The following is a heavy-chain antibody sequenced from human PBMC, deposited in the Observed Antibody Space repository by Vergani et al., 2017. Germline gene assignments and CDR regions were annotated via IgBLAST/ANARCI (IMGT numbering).Heavy chain of an antibody. D-gene: IGHD3-10*01. Sequence: EVQLLESGGGLVQPGGSLRLSCAASGFTFSSYAMSWVRQAPGKGLEWVSAISGSGGSTYYADSVKGRFTISRDNSKNTLYLQMNSLRAEDTAVDYCAKMKGATMVRGVIGGPPYYYYGMDVWGQGTTVTVSS. CDR3: AKMKGATMVRGVIGGPPYYYYGMDV. V-gene: IGHV3-23*01. J-gene: IGHJ6*02. CDR1: GFTFSSYA. CDR2: ISGSGGST.